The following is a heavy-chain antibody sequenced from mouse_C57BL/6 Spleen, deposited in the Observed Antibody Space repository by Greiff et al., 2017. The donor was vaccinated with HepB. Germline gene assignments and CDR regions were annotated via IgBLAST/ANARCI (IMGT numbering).Heavy chain of an antibody. Sequence: EVKLQESGGDLVKPGGSLKLSCAASGFTFSSYGMSWVRQTPDKRLEWVATISSGGSYTYYPDSVKGRFTISRDNAKNTLYLQMSSLKSEDTAMYYCARPYDGYFDYWGQGTTLTVSS. CDR3: ARPYDGYFDY. J-gene: IGHJ2*01. CDR2: ISSGGSYT. D-gene: IGHD2-3*01. CDR1: GFTFSSYG. V-gene: IGHV5-6*01.